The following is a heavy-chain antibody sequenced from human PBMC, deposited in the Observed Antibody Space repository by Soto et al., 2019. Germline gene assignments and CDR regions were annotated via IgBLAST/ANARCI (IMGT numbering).Heavy chain of an antibody. CDR2: INHSGST. CDR1: GGSFSGYY. J-gene: IGHJ5*02. CDR3: ARDRLPAMVRGVTLKGWFYP. V-gene: IGHV4-34*01. D-gene: IGHD3-10*01. Sequence: PSETLSLTCAVYGGSFSGYYWSWIRQPPGKGLEWIGEINHSGSTNYNPSLKSRVTISVDTSKNQFSLKLSSVTAADTAVYYCARDRLPAMVRGVTLKGWFYPWGQGTLVTVSS.